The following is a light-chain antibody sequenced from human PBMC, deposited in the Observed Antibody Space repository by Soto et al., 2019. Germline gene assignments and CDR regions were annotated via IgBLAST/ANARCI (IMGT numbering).Light chain of an antibody. Sequence: EIVLTQSPATLSLSPGERATLSCRASQSVSSYFAWYQQKPGQAPRLLIYDASNRATGIPARFSGSGSGTDFTLTIISLVPEDCAVYYCQQRGNWPLTFGQGTKVEIK. J-gene: IGKJ1*01. CDR2: DAS. V-gene: IGKV3-11*01. CDR1: QSVSSY. CDR3: QQRGNWPLT.